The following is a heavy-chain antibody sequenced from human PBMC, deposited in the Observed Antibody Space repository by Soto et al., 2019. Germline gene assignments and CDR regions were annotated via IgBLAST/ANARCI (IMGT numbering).Heavy chain of an antibody. CDR2: INHSGST. D-gene: IGHD6-13*01. V-gene: IGHV4-34*01. Sequence: ETLSLTCAVYGGSFSGYYWSWIRQPPGKGLEWIGEINHSGSTNYNPSLKSRVTISVDTSKNQFSLKLSSVTAADTAVYYCARGKQQLGPYYFDYWGQGTLVTVSS. CDR1: GGSFSGYY. CDR3: ARGKQQLGPYYFDY. J-gene: IGHJ4*02.